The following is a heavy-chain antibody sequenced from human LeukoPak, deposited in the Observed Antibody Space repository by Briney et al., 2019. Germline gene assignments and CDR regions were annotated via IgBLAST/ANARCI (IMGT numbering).Heavy chain of an antibody. V-gene: IGHV3-74*01. Sequence: QPGGSLRLSCAASGFTFSSHWMHWVRQPPGKGLVWVSRINPAGSDTRYADSVKGRFTISRDNSKNTLYLQMNSLRAEDTAVYYCARGENYYFDYWGQGTLVTVSS. CDR2: INPAGSDT. CDR1: GFTFSSHW. D-gene: IGHD1-26*01. CDR3: ARGENYYFDY. J-gene: IGHJ4*02.